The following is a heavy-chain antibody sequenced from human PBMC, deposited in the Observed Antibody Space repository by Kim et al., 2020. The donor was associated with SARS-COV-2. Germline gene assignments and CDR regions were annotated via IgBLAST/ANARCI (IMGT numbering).Heavy chain of an antibody. CDR2: IKQDGSEK. D-gene: IGHD1-26*01. CDR1: GFTFSTYW. Sequence: GGSLRLSCAASGFTFSTYWMTWVRQAPGKGLEWVANIKQDGSEKYYVDSVRGRFSISRDNAKNSLYLQMSSLRAEDTAVYYCERGGLRSYYLYWRRVSLVTLST. CDR3: ERGGLRSYYLY. V-gene: IGHV3-7*01. J-gene: IGHJ4*02.